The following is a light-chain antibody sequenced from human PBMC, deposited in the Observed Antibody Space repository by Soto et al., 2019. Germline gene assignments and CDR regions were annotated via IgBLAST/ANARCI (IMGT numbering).Light chain of an antibody. CDR3: QQYDSDVVS. Sequence: DIQMTQSPAPLSASVGARVTLTCRASQSVRSWLAWYQQKPGKAPKLLMYDASTLEGGVPSRFSGSGSGTEFTLTISGLQPDDFATYYCQQYDSDVVSFSGGTKVE. J-gene: IGKJ4*01. CDR1: QSVRSW. V-gene: IGKV1-5*01. CDR2: DAS.